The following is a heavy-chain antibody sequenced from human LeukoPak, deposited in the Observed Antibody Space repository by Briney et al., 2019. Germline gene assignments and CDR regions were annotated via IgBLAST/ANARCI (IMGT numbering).Heavy chain of an antibody. CDR1: GGSISSYY. D-gene: IGHD1-26*01. CDR2: VYTSGST. J-gene: IGHJ6*03. V-gene: IGHV4-4*07. CDR3: VRVIVGATFYYYYYMDV. Sequence: SETLSLTCTVSGGSISSYYWSWIRQPAGKGLEWIGRVYTSGSTNYNPSLKSRVTMSVDTSKSQFSLKLSSVTAADTAVYYCVRVIVGATFYYYYYMDVWGKGTTVTVSS.